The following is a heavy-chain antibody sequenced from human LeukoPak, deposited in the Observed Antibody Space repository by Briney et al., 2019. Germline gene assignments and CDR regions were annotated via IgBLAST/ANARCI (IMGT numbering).Heavy chain of an antibody. CDR1: GFTFSSYS. J-gene: IGHJ2*01. D-gene: IGHD3-22*01. V-gene: IGHV3-21*01. CDR3: ARDNDYYDSSGFSPWYFDL. Sequence: GGSLRLSCAASGFTFSSYSMNWVRQAPGKGLEWVSSISSSSYIYYADSVKGRFTISRDNAKNSLYLQMNSLRAEDTAVYYCARDNDYYDSSGFSPWYFDLWGRGTLVTVSS. CDR2: ISSSSYI.